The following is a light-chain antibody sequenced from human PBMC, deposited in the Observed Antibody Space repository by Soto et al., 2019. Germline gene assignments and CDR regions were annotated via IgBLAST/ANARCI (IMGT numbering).Light chain of an antibody. CDR2: QDY. V-gene: IGLV3-1*01. CDR3: QAWDSTTVV. Sequence: SYELTQPPSVSVSPGQTASITCSGQNLGEKYASWYQQKPGQSPVLVIYQDYIRPSGIHERFSGSNSGNTATLTISGTQTLDEADYYCQAWDSTTVVFGGGTKLTVL. J-gene: IGLJ2*01. CDR1: NLGEKY.